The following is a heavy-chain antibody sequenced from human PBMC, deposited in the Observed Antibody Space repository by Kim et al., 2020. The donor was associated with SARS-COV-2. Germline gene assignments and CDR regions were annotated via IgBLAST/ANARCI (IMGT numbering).Heavy chain of an antibody. V-gene: IGHV4-34*01. CDR3: ATTKQLVRTRGWFDP. CDR2: INHSGST. J-gene: IGHJ5*02. D-gene: IGHD6-6*01. CDR1: GGSFSGYY. Sequence: SETLSLTCAVYGGSFSGYYWSWIRQPPGKGLEWIGEINHSGSTNYNPSLKSRVTISVDTSKNQFSLKLSSVTAADTAVYYCATTKQLVRTRGWFDPWGQGTLVTVSS.